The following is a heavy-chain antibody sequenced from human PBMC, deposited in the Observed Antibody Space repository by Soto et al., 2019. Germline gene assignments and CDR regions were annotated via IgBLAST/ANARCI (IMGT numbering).Heavy chain of an antibody. CDR3: ANEVDVAFSSLKYGMDV. V-gene: IGHV3-30*14. Sequence: GSLTLSCAAPGFTFTNFAMHWVRQAPGNGLEWVAFISYDGTYKYYADSVRGRFTVYRDNSKSTLFLQMNSLKFEDTAVYVCANEVDVAFSSLKYGMDVWGHGTPVTVSS. D-gene: IGHD5-12*01. J-gene: IGHJ6*02. CDR1: GFTFTNFA. CDR2: ISYDGTYK.